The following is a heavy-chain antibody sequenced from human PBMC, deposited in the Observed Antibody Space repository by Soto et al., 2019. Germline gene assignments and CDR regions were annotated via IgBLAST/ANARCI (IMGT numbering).Heavy chain of an antibody. Sequence: QVQLQQWGAGLLKPSETLSLTCAVYGGSFSGYCWSWIRQPPGKGLEWIGEINHSGSTNYNPSRKSRVTISVDTSKNQFSLKLSSVTAADTAVYYCAREGYGSGSQLYYYYGMDVWGQGTTVTVSS. CDR2: INHSGST. CDR3: AREGYGSGSQLYYYYGMDV. D-gene: IGHD3-10*01. CDR1: GGSFSGYC. V-gene: IGHV4-34*01. J-gene: IGHJ6*02.